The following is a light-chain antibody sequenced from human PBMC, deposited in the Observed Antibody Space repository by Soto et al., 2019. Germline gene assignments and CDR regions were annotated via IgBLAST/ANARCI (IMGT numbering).Light chain of an antibody. CDR3: QQYNNWPRGT. CDR1: QSVSNK. J-gene: IGKJ4*01. V-gene: IGKV3-15*01. CDR2: GAS. Sequence: EIVMTQSPATLSVSPGERATLSCRASQSVSNKLAWYQQKPGQAPRLLIYGASTRATGIPARFSGSGSGTEFTLTISSLQSEDFAVYYCQQYNNWPRGTFGGGTKVEI.